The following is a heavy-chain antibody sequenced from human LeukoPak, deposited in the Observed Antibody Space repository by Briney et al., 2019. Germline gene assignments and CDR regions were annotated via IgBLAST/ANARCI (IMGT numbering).Heavy chain of an antibody. V-gene: IGHV3-21*01. CDR1: GFTFSSYS. Sequence: GGSLRLSCAASGFTFSSYSMNWVRQAPGKGLEWVSSISSSSSYIYYADSVKGRFTISRDNAKNSLYLQMNSLRAEDTAVYSCARAPQARPYYDFWSGYYFDYWGQGTLVTVSS. CDR2: ISSSSSYI. D-gene: IGHD3-3*01. J-gene: IGHJ4*02. CDR3: ARAPQARPYYDFWSGYYFDY.